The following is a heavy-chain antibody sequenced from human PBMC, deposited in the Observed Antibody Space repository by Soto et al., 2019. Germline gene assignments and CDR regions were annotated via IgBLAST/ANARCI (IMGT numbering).Heavy chain of an antibody. CDR3: ARSISWLPYDAFDI. CDR1: GYTFTSYA. D-gene: IGHD3-22*01. CDR2: INAGNGNT. J-gene: IGHJ3*02. Sequence: QVQLVQSGAEVKKPGASVKVSCKASGYTFTSYAMHWVRQAPGQRLEWMGWINAGNGNTKYSQKFQGRVTITRDTSASTAYMELSSLRSEDTAVYYGARSISWLPYDAFDIWGQGTMVTVSS. V-gene: IGHV1-3*01.